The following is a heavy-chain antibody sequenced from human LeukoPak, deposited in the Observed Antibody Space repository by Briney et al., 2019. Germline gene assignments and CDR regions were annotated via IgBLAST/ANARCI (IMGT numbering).Heavy chain of an antibody. CDR1: GYTFTSSY. V-gene: IGHV1-46*01. CDR2: IDPRGGRT. Sequence: ASVKVSCKASGYTFTSSYMHWVRQAPGQGLEGRGIIDPRGGRTTYAQKFQGRVTLTTDTSTNTVYMELSSLRSQDTAVYYCARGFCSSTTCSHYYFYYYMDVWGKGTTVTVSS. J-gene: IGHJ6*03. CDR3: ARGFCSSTTCSHYYFYYYMDV. D-gene: IGHD2-2*01.